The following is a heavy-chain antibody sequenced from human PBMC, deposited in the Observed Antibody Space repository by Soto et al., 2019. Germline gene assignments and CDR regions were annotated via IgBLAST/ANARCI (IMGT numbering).Heavy chain of an antibody. CDR1: GFTFSSYS. CDR3: ARVDSSGLEYYYYGMDV. D-gene: IGHD3-22*01. CDR2: ISSSSSYI. J-gene: IGHJ6*02. Sequence: GGSLRLSCAASGFTFSSYSMNWVRQAPGKGLEWVSSISSSSSYIYYADSVKGRFTISRDNAKNSLYLQMNSLRAEDTAVYYWARVDSSGLEYYYYGMDVWGQGTTVTVSS. V-gene: IGHV3-21*01.